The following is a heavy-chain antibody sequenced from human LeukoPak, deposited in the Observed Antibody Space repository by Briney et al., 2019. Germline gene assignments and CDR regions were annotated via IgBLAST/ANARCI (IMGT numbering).Heavy chain of an antibody. CDR3: ARNFYASSGYYLDDFYFDL. J-gene: IGHJ4*02. D-gene: IGHD3-22*01. CDR2: IYYSGST. Sequence: SETLSLTCTVSGASIISDTYYWGWLRQPPGKGLEWLGSIYYSGSTYYSPSLKRRVTMSVDTSTNQFSLKLISVTAADTALYYCARNFYASSGYYLDDFYFDLWGQGTLVTVSS. CDR1: GASIISDTYY. V-gene: IGHV4-39*07.